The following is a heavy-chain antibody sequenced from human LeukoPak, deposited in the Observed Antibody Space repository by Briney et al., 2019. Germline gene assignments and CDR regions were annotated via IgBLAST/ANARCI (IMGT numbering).Heavy chain of an antibody. V-gene: IGHV3-30-3*01. CDR2: ISCDGSNK. CDR3: ARGTVTMVDY. J-gene: IGHJ4*02. CDR1: GFTFSSYA. D-gene: IGHD3-10*01. Sequence: GRSLRLSCAASGFTFSSYAVHWVRQAPGKGLEWVAVISCDGSNKYYADSVKGRFTISRDNSKDTLYLQMNSLRAEDTAVYYCARGTVTMVDYWGQGTLVTVSS.